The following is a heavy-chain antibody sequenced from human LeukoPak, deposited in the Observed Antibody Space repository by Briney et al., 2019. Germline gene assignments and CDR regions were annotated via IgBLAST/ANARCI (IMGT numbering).Heavy chain of an antibody. CDR2: ISEGGT. J-gene: IGHJ4*02. D-gene: IGHD6-19*01. Sequence: GGPLRLSCAASGFTFSSFAMSWVRQAPGKGLEWVSSISEGGTFYPDSLRGRFSISRDNSRNTLFLQMNSLRADDTAMYYCARDLPGSGWAFHFWGQGTLVTVSS. CDR1: GFTFSSFA. CDR3: ARDLPGSGWAFHF. V-gene: IGHV3-23*01.